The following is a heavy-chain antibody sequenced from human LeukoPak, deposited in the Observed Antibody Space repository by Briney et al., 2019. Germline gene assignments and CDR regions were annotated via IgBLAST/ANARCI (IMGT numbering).Heavy chain of an antibody. CDR1: GFAFSDSW. CDR3: ARDRGWIQHDI. Sequence: PGGSLRLACAASGFAFSDSWMTWIRRAPGKGLEWVAFIKGDGSAKKYVDSVKGRFTISRDNAKNSLFLQMNSLRAEDTAVYYCARDRGWIQHDIWGQGTMVTVSS. D-gene: IGHD5-18*01. J-gene: IGHJ3*02. V-gene: IGHV3-7*01. CDR2: IKGDGSAK.